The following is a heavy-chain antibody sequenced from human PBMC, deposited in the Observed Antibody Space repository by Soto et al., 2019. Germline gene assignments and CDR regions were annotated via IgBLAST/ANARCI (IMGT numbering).Heavy chain of an antibody. D-gene: IGHD6-13*01. J-gene: IGHJ6*02. CDR2: INSAGSST. CDR1: GFTFSSYW. V-gene: IGHV3-74*01. Sequence: GGSLRLSCAASGFTFSSYWMHWVRQAPGKGLVWVSPINSAGSSTCPADSVKGRFTISRDNTKNMLYLQMSSLRAEDTAVYYCARDGIASAGWVYYYYGMDVWGQGTTVTVSS. CDR3: ARDGIASAGWVYYYYGMDV.